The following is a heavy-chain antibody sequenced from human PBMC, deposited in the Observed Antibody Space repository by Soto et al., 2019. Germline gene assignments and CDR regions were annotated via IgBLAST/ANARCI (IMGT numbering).Heavy chain of an antibody. Sequence: QVQLVESGGGVVQPGRSLRLSCAASGFTFSSYGMHWVRQAPGKGLEWVAVISYDGSNKYYADSVKGRFTISRDNSKNTLYLQMNSLRAEDTAVYYCAKEGGITDGMDVWGQGTTVTVSS. J-gene: IGHJ6*02. CDR2: ISYDGSNK. V-gene: IGHV3-30*18. D-gene: IGHD1-20*01. CDR3: AKEGGITDGMDV. CDR1: GFTFSSYG.